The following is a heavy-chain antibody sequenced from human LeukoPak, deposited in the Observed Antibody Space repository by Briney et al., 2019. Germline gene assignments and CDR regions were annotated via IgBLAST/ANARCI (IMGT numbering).Heavy chain of an antibody. CDR1: GGTFSSYA. J-gene: IGHJ4*02. CDR2: IIPIFGTA. Sequence: SVKVSCKASGGTFSSYAISWVRQAPGQGLEWMGGIIPIFGTANYAQKFQGRVTITADESTSTAYMEPSSLRSEDTAVYYCARAPQLGTRGYFDYWGQGTLVTVSS. CDR3: ARAPQLGTRGYFDY. D-gene: IGHD7-27*01. V-gene: IGHV1-69*13.